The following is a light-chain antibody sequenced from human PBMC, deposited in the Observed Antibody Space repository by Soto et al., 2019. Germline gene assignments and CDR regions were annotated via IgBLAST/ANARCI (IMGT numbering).Light chain of an antibody. J-gene: IGKJ2*01. CDR2: KTS. CDR3: QQYTSYPYT. V-gene: IGKV1-5*03. CDR1: QSISSW. Sequence: DIQMTQSPSTLSASVGDRVTITCRASQSISSWLAWYQQKPGKAPKHLIYKTSILESGVPSRFSGSGSGTEFTLTLSSLQPDDFATYFCQQYTSYPYTFGQGTKLEIK.